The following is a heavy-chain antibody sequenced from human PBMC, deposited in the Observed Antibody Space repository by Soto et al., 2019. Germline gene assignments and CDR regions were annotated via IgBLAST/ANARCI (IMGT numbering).Heavy chain of an antibody. CDR2: VNNDGSGT. CDR3: TRGGYMNAFDM. J-gene: IGHJ3*02. V-gene: IGHV3-74*01. D-gene: IGHD6-13*01. CDR1: GFTFSSYW. Sequence: EVQLVESGGGLVQPGGSLRLSCAASGFTFSSYWMHWVRQAPGKGLVWVSRVNNDGSGTIYADSVKGRFTISRDNAKNTLYLEMNSLRAEYTALYFWTRGGYMNAFDMWGQGTMVTFSS.